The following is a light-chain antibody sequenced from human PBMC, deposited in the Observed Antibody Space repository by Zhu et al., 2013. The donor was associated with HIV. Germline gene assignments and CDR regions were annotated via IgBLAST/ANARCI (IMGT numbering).Light chain of an antibody. Sequence: EIVMTQSPATLSVSPGERATLSCRASQSVSSNLAWYQQKPGQAPRLLIYGASTRATGIPARFSGSGSGTDFTLTISSLEPEDFAVYYCQQRSKWPPLTFGGGTKVEIK. CDR2: GAS. CDR1: QSVSSN. J-gene: IGKJ4*01. CDR3: QQRSKWPPLT. V-gene: IGKV3-11*01.